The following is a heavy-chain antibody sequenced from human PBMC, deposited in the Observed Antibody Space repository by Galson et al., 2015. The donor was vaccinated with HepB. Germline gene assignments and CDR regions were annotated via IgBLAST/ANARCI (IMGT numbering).Heavy chain of an antibody. V-gene: IGHV3-21*01. J-gene: IGHJ5*01. CDR2: VSSSSGYI. D-gene: IGHD1-26*01. CDR3: ARGEVWFDS. CDR1: GFTFSTYT. Sequence: SLRLSCAASGFTFSTYTMTWVRQAPGKGLEWVSSVSSSSGYIYNADSVKGRFTISRDNAKNSLYLQMNSLRAEDTAVYYCARGEVWFDSWGQGTLVTVSS.